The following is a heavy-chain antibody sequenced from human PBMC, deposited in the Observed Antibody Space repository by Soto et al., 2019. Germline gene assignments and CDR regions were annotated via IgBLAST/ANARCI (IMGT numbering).Heavy chain of an antibody. CDR1: GYTFTSHD. CDR2: MNPNSGNT. J-gene: IGHJ4*02. D-gene: IGHD4-17*01. Sequence: QVQLVQSGAEVKEPGASVKVSCKASGYTFTSHDINWVRRATGQGPEWMGWMNPNSGNTGYAQKFQGRVTMTRDTTISTAFMELRSLRSEDTAVYYCARGSRGSRWQTDWGQGTLVTVSS. V-gene: IGHV1-8*01. CDR3: ARGSRGSRWQTD.